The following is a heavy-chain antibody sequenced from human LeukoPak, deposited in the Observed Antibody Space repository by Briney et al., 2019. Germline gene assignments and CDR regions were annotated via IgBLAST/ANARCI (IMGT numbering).Heavy chain of an antibody. CDR1: GGSFSGYY. Sequence: SETLSLTCAVYGGSFSGYYWSWIRQPPGKGLEWIGEINHSGSTNYNPSPKSRVTISVDTSKNQFSLKLSSVTAADTAVYYCARNWYYDFWSGYLFGFYYMDVWGKGTTVTVSS. CDR3: ARNWYYDFWSGYLFGFYYMDV. D-gene: IGHD3-3*01. CDR2: INHSGST. V-gene: IGHV4-34*01. J-gene: IGHJ6*03.